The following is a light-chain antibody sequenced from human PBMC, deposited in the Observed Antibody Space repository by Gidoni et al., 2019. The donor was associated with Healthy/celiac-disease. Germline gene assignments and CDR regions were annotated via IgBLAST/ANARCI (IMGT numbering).Light chain of an antibody. CDR3: QKCNSAPQT. CDR2: APS. CDR1: QGISNY. V-gene: IGKV1-27*01. J-gene: IGKJ4*01. Sequence: DIQMTQSPSSLSASVGDRVTITCRASQGISNYLAWYQQKPGKVPKLLIYAPSTLQSGVPSRFGGSGSGTDFTLTINSLQPKGVATCYCQKCNSAPQTFXGXTRVEIK.